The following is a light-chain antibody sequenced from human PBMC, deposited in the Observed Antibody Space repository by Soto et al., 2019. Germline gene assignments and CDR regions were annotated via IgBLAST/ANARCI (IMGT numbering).Light chain of an antibody. J-gene: IGKJ5*01. CDR3: KGTIQTLVT. CDR2: MGS. CDR1: QSLLDSDGNIY. V-gene: IGKV2-28*01. Sequence: DIVMTQSPVSLPVTPGEPASISCTSSQSLLDSDGNIYADCYRQKPGPSPQLLIYMGSDRAAAVPDRLSGSGSGTDFTLKISRVETKNVGVYYYKGTIQTLVTSAQGTRREIK.